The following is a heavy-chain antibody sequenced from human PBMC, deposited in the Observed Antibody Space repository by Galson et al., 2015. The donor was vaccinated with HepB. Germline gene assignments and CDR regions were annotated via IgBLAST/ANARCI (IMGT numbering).Heavy chain of an antibody. Sequence: SLRLSCAASGFTFSGSAMHWVRQASGKGLEWVGRIRSKANSYATAHAASVKGRFTISRDDSKNTAYLQMNSLKTEDTAVYYCTRGGQYYWDNPLDAGARGPRLSVSS. J-gene: IGHJ5*02. CDR2: IRSKANSYAT. D-gene: IGHD3-10*01. V-gene: IGHV3-73*01. CDR1: GFTFSGSA. CDR3: TRGGQYYWDNPLDA.